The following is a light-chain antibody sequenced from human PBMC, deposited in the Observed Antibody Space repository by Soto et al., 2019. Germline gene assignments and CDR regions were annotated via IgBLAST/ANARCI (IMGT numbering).Light chain of an antibody. V-gene: IGLV2-23*02. CDR2: EVS. CDR1: SSDVGSYNF. CDR3: CADAGRSTYV. J-gene: IGLJ1*01. Sequence: QSALKQPASVSGSPGQSITISCTRTSSDVGSYNFVSWYQQHPGEVPKVMIYEVSKRPSGVSDRFSGSKSGNTASLTISGLQAEDEADYYCCADAGRSTYVFGTGTKVTVL.